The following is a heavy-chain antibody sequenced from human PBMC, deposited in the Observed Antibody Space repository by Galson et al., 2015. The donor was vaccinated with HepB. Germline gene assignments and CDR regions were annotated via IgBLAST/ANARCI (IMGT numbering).Heavy chain of an antibody. CDR3: AKHRGRPKGGYFDY. V-gene: IGHV3-23*01. CDR1: GFTFSSYA. CDR2: ISGSGGST. J-gene: IGHJ4*02. Sequence: SLRLSCAASGFTFSSYAMSWVRQAPGKGLEWVSAISGSGGSTYYADSVKGRFTISRDNSKNTLYLQMNSLRAEDTAVYYCAKHRGRPKGGYFDYWAREPWSPSPQ. D-gene: IGHD3-16*01.